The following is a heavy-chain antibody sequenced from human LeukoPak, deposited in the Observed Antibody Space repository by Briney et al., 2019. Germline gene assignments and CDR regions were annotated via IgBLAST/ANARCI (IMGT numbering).Heavy chain of an antibody. CDR1: GYTFTSHY. D-gene: IGHD3-22*01. CDR2: INPSGGST. V-gene: IGHV1-46*01. Sequence: ASVKVSCKASGYTFTSHYMHWVRQAPEQGLEWMGIINPSGGSTTYAQRFQGRVTMTSDTSTSTVYMELSSLRFDDTAVYYCARGRGGYWARDAFDIWGQGTMVTVSS. CDR3: ARGRGGYWARDAFDI. J-gene: IGHJ3*02.